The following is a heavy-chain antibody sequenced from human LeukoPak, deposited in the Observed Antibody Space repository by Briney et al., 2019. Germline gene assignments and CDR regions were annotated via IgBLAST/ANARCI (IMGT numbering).Heavy chain of an antibody. D-gene: IGHD1-26*01. Sequence: ASVKVSCKASGGTFSSYAISWVRQAPGQGLEWMGRIIPILGIANYAQKFQGRVTITADKSTSTAYMELSSLRSEDTAVYYCAREGPVVGATTTYNWFDPWGQGTLVTVSS. CDR1: GGTFSSYA. V-gene: IGHV1-69*04. J-gene: IGHJ5*02. CDR2: IIPILGIA. CDR3: AREGPVVGATTTYNWFDP.